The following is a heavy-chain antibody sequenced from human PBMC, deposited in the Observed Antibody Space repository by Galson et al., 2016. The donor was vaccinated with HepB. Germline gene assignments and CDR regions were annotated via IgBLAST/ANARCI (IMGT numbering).Heavy chain of an antibody. D-gene: IGHD3-3*01. V-gene: IGHV1-46*01. J-gene: IGHJ6*02. CDR3: ARDTPSQIFGVFIGNYYFYGMDV. CDR2: INPTAGST. CDR1: GYTFTNYY. Sequence: SVKVSCKASGYTFTNYYVHWVRQAPGQGLEWMGLINPTAGSTTYAQNFQGRVTMTRDTSTSTVYMELTSLRSEDTAVYYCARDTPSQIFGVFIGNYYFYGMDVLSQGTTVTVSS.